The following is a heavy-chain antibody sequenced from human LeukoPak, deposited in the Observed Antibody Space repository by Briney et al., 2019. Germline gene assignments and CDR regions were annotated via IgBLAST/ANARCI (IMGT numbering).Heavy chain of an antibody. CDR1: GGTFSSYA. CDR3: ARATPHYDILTGYYTSGQFDY. Sequence: SVKVSCKASGGTFSSYAISWVRQAPGQGLEWMGGIITIFGTANYAQKFQGRVTITTDESTSTAYMELSSLRSEDTAVYYCARATPHYDILTGYYTSGQFDYWGQGTLVTVSS. J-gene: IGHJ4*02. CDR2: IITIFGTA. V-gene: IGHV1-69*05. D-gene: IGHD3-9*01.